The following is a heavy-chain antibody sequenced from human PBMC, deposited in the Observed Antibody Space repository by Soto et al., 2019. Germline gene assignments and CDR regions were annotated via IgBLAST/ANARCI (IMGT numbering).Heavy chain of an antibody. D-gene: IGHD6-13*01. J-gene: IGHJ4*02. V-gene: IGHV4-4*07. CDR3: ARESQYSSSSDLDY. Sequence: SETLSLTCTVSVGSISSYYWSWIRQPAGKGLEWSGRIYTSGSTNYNPSLKSRVTMSVDTSNNQFSLKLSSVTAADTAVYYCARESQYSSSSDLDYWGQGILVTVSS. CDR2: IYTSGST. CDR1: VGSISSYY.